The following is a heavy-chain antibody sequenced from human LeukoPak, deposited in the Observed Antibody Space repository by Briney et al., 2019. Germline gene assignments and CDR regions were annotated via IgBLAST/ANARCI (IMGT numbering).Heavy chain of an antibody. CDR1: GFSFSSYW. Sequence: GGSLRPSCAASGFSFSSYWMSWVRQAPGKGLEWVANINQDGSEKNCVDSVKGRFTISRDNAKNSLYLQMNSLRAEDTAVYYCVSRAGSPWGPFDDWGQGTLVTVSS. CDR2: INQDGSEK. D-gene: IGHD7-27*01. V-gene: IGHV3-7*01. CDR3: VSRAGSPWGPFDD. J-gene: IGHJ4*02.